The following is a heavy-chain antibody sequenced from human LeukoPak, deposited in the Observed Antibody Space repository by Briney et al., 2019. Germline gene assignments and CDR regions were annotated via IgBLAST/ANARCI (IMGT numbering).Heavy chain of an antibody. Sequence: GGSLRLSCAASGFTFSSYSMNWVRQAPGKGREWVSSISSSSSYIYYADSVKGRFTISRDNAKNSLYLQMNSLRAEDTAVYYCARDDSRYGSGRGSYWGQGTLVTVSS. CDR3: ARDDSRYGSGRGSY. V-gene: IGHV3-21*01. CDR2: ISSSSSYI. D-gene: IGHD3-10*01. CDR1: GFTFSSYS. J-gene: IGHJ4*02.